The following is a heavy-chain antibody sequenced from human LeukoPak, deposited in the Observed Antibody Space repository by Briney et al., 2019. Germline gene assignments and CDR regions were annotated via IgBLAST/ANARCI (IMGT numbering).Heavy chain of an antibody. D-gene: IGHD5/OR15-5a*01. Sequence: PGGSLRLSCAASGFTFSSYAMSWVRQAPRKGLEWVSAISGPAGSWDYADSVKGRFTISRDNSKNTLFLQMNSLRAEDTAIYYCAKKVGLVSAPLYYFDVWGQGTLVTVSS. CDR2: ISGPAGSW. J-gene: IGHJ4*02. V-gene: IGHV3-23*01. CDR3: AKKVGLVSAPLYYFDV. CDR1: GFTFSSYA.